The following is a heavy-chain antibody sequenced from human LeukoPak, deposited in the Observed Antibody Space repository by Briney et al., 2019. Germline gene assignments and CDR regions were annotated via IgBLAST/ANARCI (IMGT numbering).Heavy chain of an antibody. CDR3: ARDLGGESDY. V-gene: IGHV4-30-2*01. J-gene: IGHJ4*02. CDR2: IYHSGSA. D-gene: IGHD3-16*01. Sequence: SETLSLTCAVSGGSISSGGYSWSWIRQPPGKGLEWIGYIYHSGSAYYNPSLKSRVTISVDRSKNQFPLKLSSVTAADTAVYYCARDLGGESDYWGQGTLVTVSS. CDR1: GGSISSGGYS.